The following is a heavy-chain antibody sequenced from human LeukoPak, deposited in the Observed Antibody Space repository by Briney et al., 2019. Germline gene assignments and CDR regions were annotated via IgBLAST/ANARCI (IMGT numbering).Heavy chain of an antibody. CDR3: ASGGANGDSSDY. Sequence: GASVKVSCKASGGTFSSYAISWVRQAPGQGLEWMGGIIPIFGTANYAQKFQGRVTIATDESTSTAYMELSSLRSEDTAVYYCASGGANGDSSDYWGQGTLVTVSS. CDR2: IIPIFGTA. V-gene: IGHV1-69*05. D-gene: IGHD7-27*01. CDR1: GGTFSSYA. J-gene: IGHJ4*02.